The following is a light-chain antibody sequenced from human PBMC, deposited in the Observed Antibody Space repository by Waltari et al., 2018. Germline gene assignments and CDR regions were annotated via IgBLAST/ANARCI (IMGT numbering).Light chain of an antibody. CDR1: ALSTQY. V-gene: IGLV3-10*01. CDR3: YSTDFSGHDRV. J-gene: IGLJ3*02. CDR2: EDI. Sequence: SYELTQPPSVSVSPGQTARLICSGDALSTQYAYWYQQKSGQAPVLVIYEDIKRPTGIPERFSGSSSGTTATLTISGAHVDDEADYYCYSTDFSGHDRVFGGGTKLTIL.